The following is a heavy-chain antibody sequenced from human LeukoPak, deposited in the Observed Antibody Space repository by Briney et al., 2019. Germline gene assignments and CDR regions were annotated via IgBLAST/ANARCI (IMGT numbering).Heavy chain of an antibody. Sequence: ASVKVSCKASGYTFTSYGISWVRQAPGQGLEWMGWISAYNGNTNYAQKLQGRVTMTTDTSTSTAYMELRSLRSDDTAVYYCARVGLRYFDWLLTGYFDYWGQGTLVTVSS. CDR1: GYTFTSYG. CDR3: ARVGLRYFDWLLTGYFDY. J-gene: IGHJ4*02. V-gene: IGHV1-18*04. D-gene: IGHD3-9*01. CDR2: ISAYNGNT.